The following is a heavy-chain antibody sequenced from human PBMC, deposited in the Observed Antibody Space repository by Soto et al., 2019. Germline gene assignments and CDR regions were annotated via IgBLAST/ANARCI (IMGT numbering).Heavy chain of an antibody. CDR2: ISSSSSYI. CDR3: ARVFGYSYGRGWIDY. J-gene: IGHJ4*02. CDR1: GFTFSSYS. Sequence: EVQLVESGGGLVKPGGSLRLSCAASGFTFSSYSMNWVRQAPGKGLEWVSSISSSSSYIYYADSVKGRFTISRDNAKNSLYLQMNSLRSEDTAVYYCARVFGYSYGRGWIDYWGQGTLVTVSS. V-gene: IGHV3-21*01. D-gene: IGHD5-18*01.